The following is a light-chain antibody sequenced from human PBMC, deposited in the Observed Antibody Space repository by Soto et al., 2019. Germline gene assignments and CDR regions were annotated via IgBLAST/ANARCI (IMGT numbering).Light chain of an antibody. V-gene: IGLV1-47*02. Sequence: QSVLTQSPSASGTPGQRVTISCSGSSSNIGSNYVYWYRQLPGTAPKLLIYSDTQRPSGVPDRFSGSKSGTSASLAISGLRSEDEADYYGAAWDGSLSGRVFGGGTKLTVL. CDR1: SSNIGSNY. CDR3: AAWDGSLSGRV. CDR2: SDT. J-gene: IGLJ2*01.